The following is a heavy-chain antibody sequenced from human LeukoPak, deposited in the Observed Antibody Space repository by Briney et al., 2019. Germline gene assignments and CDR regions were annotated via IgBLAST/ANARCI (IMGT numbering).Heavy chain of an antibody. J-gene: IGHJ4*02. CDR2: ISSSGNTT. V-gene: IGHV3-11*01. CDR1: GFTFSDYY. Sequence: GGSLRLSCAASGFTFSDYYMSWIRQAPGKGLEWVSCISSSGNTTYYADSVKGRFTISRGNAENSLYLQMNSLRVEDTAVYYCARDGGSSWYFDYWGQGTLVTVSS. CDR3: ARDGGSSWYFDY. D-gene: IGHD6-13*01.